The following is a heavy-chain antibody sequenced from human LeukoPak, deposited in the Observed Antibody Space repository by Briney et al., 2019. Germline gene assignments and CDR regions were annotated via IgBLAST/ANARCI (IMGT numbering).Heavy chain of an antibody. D-gene: IGHD3-3*01. J-gene: IGHJ4*02. CDR1: GGSFSGYY. CDR2: INHSGST. CDR3: ARTTWSGSPYYFDY. Sequence: SETLSLTCAVYGGSFSGYYWSWIRQPPGKGLEWIGEINHSGSTNYNPSLKSRVTISVDTSKNQFSLKLSSVTAADTAVYYCARTTWSGSPYYFDYWGQGTLVTVSS. V-gene: IGHV4-34*01.